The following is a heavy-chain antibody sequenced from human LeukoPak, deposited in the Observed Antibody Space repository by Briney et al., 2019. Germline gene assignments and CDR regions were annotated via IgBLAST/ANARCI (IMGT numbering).Heavy chain of an antibody. D-gene: IGHD3-3*01. Sequence: ASVKVSCKASGYTFTSYGISWVRQAPGQGLEWMGWISAYNGNTNYAQKLQGRVTMTTDTSTSTAYMELRSLRSDDTAVYYCARRAPDDFWSRYWVPDAFDIWGQGTMVTVSS. CDR2: ISAYNGNT. V-gene: IGHV1-18*01. CDR1: GYTFTSYG. CDR3: ARRAPDDFWSRYWVPDAFDI. J-gene: IGHJ3*02.